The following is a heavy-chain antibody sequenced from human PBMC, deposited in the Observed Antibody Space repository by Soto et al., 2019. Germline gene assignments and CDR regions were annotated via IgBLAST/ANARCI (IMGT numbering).Heavy chain of an antibody. V-gene: IGHV3-64D*06. CDR1: GFTFSIYA. CDR2: ISINGGST. D-gene: IGHD3-22*01. J-gene: IGHJ4*02. CDR3: VKGDYYYDSSGYYPFDY. Sequence: PGGSLRLSCSASGFTFSIYAMHWVRQAPGKGLEYVSSISINGGSTHYADSVKGRFTISRDNSKNTQYLQMSSLRADDTALYYCVKGDYYYDSSGYYPFDYWGQGT.